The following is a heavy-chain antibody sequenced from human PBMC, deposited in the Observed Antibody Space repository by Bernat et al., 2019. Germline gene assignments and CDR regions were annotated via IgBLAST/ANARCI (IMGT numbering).Heavy chain of an antibody. V-gene: IGHV3-30-3*01. D-gene: IGHD3-16*02. J-gene: IGHJ6*02. CDR2: ISYDGINK. CDR3: ARDRSLPLVWGSYRQYYYYSYGMDV. Sequence: QVQLVESGGGVVQPGRSLRLSCAASGFTFSSYAMHWVRQAPGKGLEGVAVISYDGINKYYADSVKGRFTISRDNSKNTLYLQMNSLRAEDTAVYYCARDRSLPLVWGSYRQYYYYSYGMDVWGQGTTVTVSS. CDR1: GFTFSSYA.